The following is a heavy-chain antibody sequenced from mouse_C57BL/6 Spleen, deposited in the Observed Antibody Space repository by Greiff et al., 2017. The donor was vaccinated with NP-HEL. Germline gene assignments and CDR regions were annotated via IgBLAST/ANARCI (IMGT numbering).Heavy chain of an antibody. Sequence: DVKLVESEGGLVQPGSSMKLSCTASGFTFSDYYMAWVRQVPEKGLEWVANINYDGSSTYYLDSLKSRFIISRDNAKNILYLQMSSLKSEDTATYYCARDRGLRRGGNYFDYWGQGTTLTVSS. CDR2: INYDGSST. CDR3: ARDRGLRRGGNYFDY. V-gene: IGHV5-16*01. D-gene: IGHD2-4*01. CDR1: GFTFSDYY. J-gene: IGHJ2*01.